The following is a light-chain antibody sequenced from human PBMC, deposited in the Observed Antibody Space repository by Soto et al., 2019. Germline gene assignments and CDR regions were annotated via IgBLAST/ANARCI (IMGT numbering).Light chain of an antibody. CDR1: QSISSR. Sequence: DIQMTQSPSTLSASVGDRVTITCRASQSISSRFAWYQQKPGKAPKVLIYKAASLESGVPSRFSGCGSGAAFTLTISSLQPDYCATYYCQPDNRYSWTFGQGTKVEIK. V-gene: IGKV1-5*03. CDR2: KAA. CDR3: QPDNRYSWT. J-gene: IGKJ1*01.